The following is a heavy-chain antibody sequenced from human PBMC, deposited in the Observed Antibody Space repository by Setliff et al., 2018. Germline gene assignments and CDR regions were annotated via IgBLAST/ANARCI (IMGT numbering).Heavy chain of an antibody. CDR3: ARLPNYVWGSPVDY. CDR1: GDSISSRRSY. J-gene: IGHJ4*02. V-gene: IGHV4-61*09. D-gene: IGHD3-16*01. Sequence: SETLSLTCTVSGDSISSRRSYWGWFRQPAGKGLEWIGQIYTSWSTNYNPSLKSRVTISVDTSKNQFSLTLSSVTAADTAVYYCARLPNYVWGSPVDYWGQGTLVTSP. CDR2: IYTSWST.